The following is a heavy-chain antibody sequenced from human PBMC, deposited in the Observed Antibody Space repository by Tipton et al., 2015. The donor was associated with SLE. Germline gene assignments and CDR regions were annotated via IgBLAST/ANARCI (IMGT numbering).Heavy chain of an antibody. CDR1: GGSFSGYY. J-gene: IGHJ4*02. V-gene: IGHV4-34*01. CDR2: INHSGST. CDR3: ARERGTD. D-gene: IGHD5-24*01. Sequence: TLSLTCAVYGGSFSGYYWSWIRQPPGKGLEWIGEINHSGSTNYNPSLKSRVTISVDTSKNQFSLKLSSVTAADTAVYYCARERGTDWGQGTLVTVPS.